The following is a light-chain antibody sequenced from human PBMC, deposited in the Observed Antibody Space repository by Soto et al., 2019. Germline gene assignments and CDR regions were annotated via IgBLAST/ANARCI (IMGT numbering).Light chain of an antibody. Sequence: QSALTQPPSASGSPGQSVAISCTGTSSDVGSYNRVAWYQHPPGTAPKLMIYEVSNRPSGVPDRFSGSKSGNTASLTISGLQAEDEADYYCSSFTSSSTYVFGTGTKLTVL. J-gene: IGLJ1*01. CDR3: SSFTSSSTYV. CDR1: SSDVGSYNR. CDR2: EVS. V-gene: IGLV2-18*02.